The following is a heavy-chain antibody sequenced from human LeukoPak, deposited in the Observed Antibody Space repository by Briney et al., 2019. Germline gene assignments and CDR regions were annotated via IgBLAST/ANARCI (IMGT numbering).Heavy chain of an antibody. Sequence: GSLRLSCAASGFTFSSYWMSWVRQAPGKGLEWVANIKQNGSEKYYVDSVKGRFTISRDNAKNSLYLQMNSLRAEDTAVYYCARVSSMIVVVITIVHYGMDVWGQGTTVTVSS. V-gene: IGHV3-7*01. J-gene: IGHJ6*02. CDR2: IKQNGSEK. CDR3: ARVSSMIVVVITIVHYGMDV. D-gene: IGHD3-22*01. CDR1: GFTFSSYW.